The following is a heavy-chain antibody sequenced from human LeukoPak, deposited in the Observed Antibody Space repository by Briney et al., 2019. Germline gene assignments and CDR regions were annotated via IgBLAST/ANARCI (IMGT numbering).Heavy chain of an antibody. V-gene: IGHV3-23*01. CDR2: ITGSGGTT. CDR1: GFTFSNYA. Sequence: GSLRLSCAASGFTFSNYAMTWVRQAPGKGLEWVSIITGSGGTTYYADSVKGRFTISRDNSKNTLYLQMNSLRAEDTAVYYCAKERGGGYSYGSLYFDYWGQGTLVTVSS. J-gene: IGHJ4*02. CDR3: AKERGGGYSYGSLYFDY. D-gene: IGHD5-18*01.